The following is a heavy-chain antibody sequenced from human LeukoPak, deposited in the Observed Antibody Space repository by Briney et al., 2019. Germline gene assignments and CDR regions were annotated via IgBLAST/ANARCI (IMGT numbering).Heavy chain of an antibody. CDR1: AGTFSSYA. CDR3: ARGKGDILTGLYYFDY. Sequence: ASVKVSCKASAGTFSSYAISWVRQAPGQGIEWMGGIIPIFGTANYAQKFQGRVTITTDESTSTAYVELSSLRSEDTAVYYCARGKGDILTGLYYFDYWGQGTLVTVSS. V-gene: IGHV1-69*05. CDR2: IIPIFGTA. J-gene: IGHJ4*02. D-gene: IGHD3-9*01.